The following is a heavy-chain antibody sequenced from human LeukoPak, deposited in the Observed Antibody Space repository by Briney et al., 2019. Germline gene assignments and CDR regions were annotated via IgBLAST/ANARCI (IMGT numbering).Heavy chain of an antibody. V-gene: IGHV3-48*04. Sequence: PGGSLRLSCAASGFTFSSYSMNWVRQAPGKGLEWVSYISSSSSTIYYADSVKGRFTISRDNAKNSLYLQMNSLRAEDTAVYYCARDPVVTIPYWGQGTLVTVSS. CDR3: ARDPVVTIPY. CDR1: GFTFSSYS. CDR2: ISSSSSTI. J-gene: IGHJ4*02. D-gene: IGHD5-12*01.